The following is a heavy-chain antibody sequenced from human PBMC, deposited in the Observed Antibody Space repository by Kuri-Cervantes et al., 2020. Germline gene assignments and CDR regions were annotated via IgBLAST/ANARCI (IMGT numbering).Heavy chain of an antibody. CDR2: IKQDGSEK. D-gene: IGHD3-22*01. J-gene: IGHJ4*02. V-gene: IGHV3-7*01. Sequence: LSLTCAASGFTFSSYWMSWVRQAPGKGLEWVANIKQDGSEKYYVGSVKGRFTISRDNAKNSLYLQMNSLRAEDTAVYYCARDGDYYDSSGYSGPVFDYWGQGTLVTVSS. CDR1: GFTFSSYW. CDR3: ARDGDYYDSSGYSGPVFDY.